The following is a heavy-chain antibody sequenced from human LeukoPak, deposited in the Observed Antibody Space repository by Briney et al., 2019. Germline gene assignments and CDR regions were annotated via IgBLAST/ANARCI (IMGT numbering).Heavy chain of an antibody. D-gene: IGHD1-26*01. CDR1: GFTFSSYW. V-gene: IGHV3-74*01. CDR2: INSDGSST. CDR3: ARGLATDFDY. Sequence: SGGSLRLSCAASGFTFSSYWMHWVRQAPGKGLAWVSRINSDGSSTSYADSVKGRFTISRDNAKNTLYLQMNSLRAEDTAVYYCARGLATDFDYWGQGTLVTVSS. J-gene: IGHJ4*02.